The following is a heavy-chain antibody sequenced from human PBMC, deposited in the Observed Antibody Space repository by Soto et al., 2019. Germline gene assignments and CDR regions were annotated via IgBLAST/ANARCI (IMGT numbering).Heavy chain of an antibody. D-gene: IGHD1-7*01. Sequence: SETLSLTCAVSGGSFTSNNWWTWVRQPPGQGLEWIGEIYRTGSTNYNPSLQSRVTISLDKSEKQISLKVTSLTAADTAVYYCASRDPGTSVDYWGQGNLVTVS. CDR3: ASRDPGTSVDY. CDR2: IYRTGST. J-gene: IGHJ4*02. V-gene: IGHV4-4*02. CDR1: GGSFTSNNW.